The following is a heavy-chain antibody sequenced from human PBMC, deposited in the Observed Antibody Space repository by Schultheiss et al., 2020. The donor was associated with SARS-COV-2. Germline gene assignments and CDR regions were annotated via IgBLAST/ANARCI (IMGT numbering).Heavy chain of an antibody. Sequence: SETLSLTCTVSGGSIINSSDYWDWIRQSPGRGLEWIGYIFYSGRTKYNPSLKSRLTISVDTSKNKFSLKLSSVTAADTAVYYCARTYYYDSSGYYYQYYFDYWGQGTLVTVSS. CDR2: IFYSGRT. CDR3: ARTYYYDSSGYYYQYYFDY. V-gene: IGHV4-61*05. D-gene: IGHD3-22*01. CDR1: GGSIINSSDY. J-gene: IGHJ4*02.